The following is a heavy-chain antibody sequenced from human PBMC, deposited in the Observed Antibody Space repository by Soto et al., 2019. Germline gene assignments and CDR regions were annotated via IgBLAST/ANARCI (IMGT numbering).Heavy chain of an antibody. CDR3: ATYCYYDSSGYRSDAFDI. D-gene: IGHD3-22*01. V-gene: IGHV4-31*03. CDR2: IYYSGST. CDR1: GGSISSGGYY. Sequence: SETLSLTCTVSGGSISSGGYYWSWIRQHPGKGLEWIGYIYYSGSTYYNPSLKSRVTISVDTSKNQFSLKLSSVTAADTAVYYCATYCYYDSSGYRSDAFDIWGQGTMVTVSS. J-gene: IGHJ3*02.